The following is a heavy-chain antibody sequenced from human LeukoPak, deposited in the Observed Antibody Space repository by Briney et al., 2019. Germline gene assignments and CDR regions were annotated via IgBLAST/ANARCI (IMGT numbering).Heavy chain of an antibody. CDR1: GGSLSNTDYY. D-gene: IGHD3-22*01. V-gene: IGHV4-39*01. Sequence: SETLSLTCIVSGGSLSNTDYYWGWIRQPPGKGLEWIGSIYDSGTSYYKASLKSRVTISVDVSRKQFSLKMKFVTAADTAVYYCARTAHSSAYSPFDHWDQGTLVTVSS. J-gene: IGHJ4*02. CDR2: IYDSGTS. CDR3: ARTAHSSAYSPFDH.